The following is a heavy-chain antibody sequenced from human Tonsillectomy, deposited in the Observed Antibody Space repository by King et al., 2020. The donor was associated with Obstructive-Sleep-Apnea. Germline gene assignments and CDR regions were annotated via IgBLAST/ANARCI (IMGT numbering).Heavy chain of an antibody. CDR1: GFTFNNYA. Sequence: DVQLVESGGGLVQPGGSLRLSCAASGFTFNNYAMSWVRQAPGKGLHWVSAISGSGSSTYFADSVRGRFTISRDNSKNTVCLQMNSLKAEDTAIYYCAKDLGTEGLDYWGQGALVTVSA. D-gene: IGHD2-8*02. CDR3: AKDLGTEGLDY. CDR2: ISGSGSST. J-gene: IGHJ4*02. V-gene: IGHV3-23*04.